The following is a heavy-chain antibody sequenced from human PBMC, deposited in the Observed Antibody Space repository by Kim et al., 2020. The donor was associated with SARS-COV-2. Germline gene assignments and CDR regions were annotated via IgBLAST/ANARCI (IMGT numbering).Heavy chain of an antibody. J-gene: IGHJ6*02. CDR3: ARDYSYYYDSSGYYLSYYYGMDV. CDR1: GGSISSSSYY. CDR2: IYYSGST. Sequence: SETLSLTCTVSGGSISSSSYYWGWIRQPPGKGLEWIGSIYYSGSTYYNPSLKSRVTISVDTSKNQFSLKLSSVTAADTAVYYCARDYSYYYDSSGYYLSYYYGMDVWGQGTTVTVSS. D-gene: IGHD3-22*01. V-gene: IGHV4-39*07.